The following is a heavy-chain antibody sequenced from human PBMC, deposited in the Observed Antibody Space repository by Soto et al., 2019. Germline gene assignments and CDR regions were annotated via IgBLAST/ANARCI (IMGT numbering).Heavy chain of an antibody. V-gene: IGHV4-4*07. CDR2: INTSGSS. Sequence: PSETLSLTCIVSGGSLSSNYWSWVRRPAGKGLEWIGRINTSGSSSYNPSLKSRVTMSVDTSKNQFSLNLNSVTAADTVIYYCARDWSYWGRGTLVTVSS. CDR1: GGSLSSNY. CDR3: ARDWSY. J-gene: IGHJ4*02.